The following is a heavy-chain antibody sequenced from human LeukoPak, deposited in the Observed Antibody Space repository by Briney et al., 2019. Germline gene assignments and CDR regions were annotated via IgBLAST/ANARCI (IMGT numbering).Heavy chain of an antibody. CDR2: ISAYNGNT. V-gene: IGHV1-18*01. CDR1: GYTFTSSG. Sequence: ASVKLSCKASGYTFTSSGISWVRQAPGQGLEWMGWISAYNGNTNYAQKLQGRVTMTTDTSTSTAYMELRSLRSDDTAVYVSAKDFGADFPNWSEPSGEGTLVTVSS. J-gene: IGHJ5*01. D-gene: IGHD3-3*01. CDR3: AKDFGADFPNWSEP.